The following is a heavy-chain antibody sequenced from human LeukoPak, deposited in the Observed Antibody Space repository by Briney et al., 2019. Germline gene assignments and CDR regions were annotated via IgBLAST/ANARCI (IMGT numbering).Heavy chain of an antibody. V-gene: IGHV3-30*04. D-gene: IGHD1-26*01. Sequence: PGGSLRLSCTASGFTFSSYAMHWVRQAPGKGLEWMALISYDESYKYYADSVKGRFTISKDISQNTLFLQMNSLRPEDTAVYYCAEGHGWEASYYYYYMDVWGKGTTVTISS. CDR3: AEGHGWEASYYYYYMDV. CDR2: ISYDESYK. CDR1: GFTFSSYA. J-gene: IGHJ6*03.